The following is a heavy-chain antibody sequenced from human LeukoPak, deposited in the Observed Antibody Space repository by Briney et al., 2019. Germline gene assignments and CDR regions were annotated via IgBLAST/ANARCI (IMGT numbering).Heavy chain of an antibody. CDR2: ITTNGGRT. CDR1: GFTFASYG. Sequence: GGSLRLSCAASGFTFASYGMSWVRQAPGKGLEWVSFITTNGGRTSYADSVEGRFTISRDNPRNTLYMQMNSLRDEDTAVYYCAIMHGYYDGTGYWVQWGQGTLVAVSS. D-gene: IGHD3-22*01. V-gene: IGHV3-23*01. CDR3: AIMHGYYDGTGYWVQ. J-gene: IGHJ1*01.